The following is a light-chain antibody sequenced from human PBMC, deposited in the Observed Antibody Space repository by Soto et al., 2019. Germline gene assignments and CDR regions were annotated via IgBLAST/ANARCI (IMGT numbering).Light chain of an antibody. CDR3: CSYAGDTTFFV. V-gene: IGLV2-23*02. CDR2: EVS. J-gene: IGLJ1*01. CDR1: SSDVGSYYP. Sequence: QCALTQPASMSGAAGEGITISCTGTSSDVGSYYPVSWFQQHPGKAPKLIIYEVSKRPSGVSDRFSGSKSGNTASPTISGLQAEDEAEYYCCSYAGDTTFFVFGTGTKVTV.